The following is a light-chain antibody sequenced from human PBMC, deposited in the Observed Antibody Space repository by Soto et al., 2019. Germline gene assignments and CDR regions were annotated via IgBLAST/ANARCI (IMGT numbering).Light chain of an antibody. V-gene: IGKV3-15*01. CDR3: QQYGSSPWT. J-gene: IGKJ1*01. CDR2: GAS. Sequence: EVVMTQSPATLSVSPGERVTFSCRASQSVTTNLAWYQHKPGQAPRLLIYGASTRATGIPARFSGSGSGTEFTLTISRLEPEDFAVYYCQQYGSSPWTFGQGTKVDI. CDR1: QSVTTN.